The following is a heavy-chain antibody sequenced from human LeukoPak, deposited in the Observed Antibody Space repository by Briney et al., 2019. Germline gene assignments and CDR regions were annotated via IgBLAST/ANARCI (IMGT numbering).Heavy chain of an antibody. J-gene: IGHJ5*02. D-gene: IGHD2-2*01. CDR1: GGSISSYY. V-gene: IGHV4-59*08. Sequence: SETLSLTCTVSGGSISSYYWSWIRQPPGKGLEWIGYIYYSGSTNYNPSLKSRVTISVDTSKNQFSLKLSSVAAADTAVYYCARQWGQYCSSTSCYPGGVDPWGQGTLVTVSS. CDR2: IYYSGST. CDR3: ARQWGQYCSSTSCYPGGVDP.